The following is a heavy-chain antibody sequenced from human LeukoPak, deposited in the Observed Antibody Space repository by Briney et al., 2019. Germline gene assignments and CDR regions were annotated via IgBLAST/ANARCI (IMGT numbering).Heavy chain of an antibody. Sequence: GGSLRLSCAASGFTFSSYAMSWVRQAPGKGLEWVSAISGSGGSTYYADSVKGRFTISRDNSKNTLYLQMNSLRAEDTAVYHCAKDAYYDILTGYQEGLDYWGQGTLVTVSS. CDR1: GFTFSSYA. CDR2: ISGSGGST. CDR3: AKDAYYDILTGYQEGLDY. D-gene: IGHD3-9*01. V-gene: IGHV3-23*01. J-gene: IGHJ4*02.